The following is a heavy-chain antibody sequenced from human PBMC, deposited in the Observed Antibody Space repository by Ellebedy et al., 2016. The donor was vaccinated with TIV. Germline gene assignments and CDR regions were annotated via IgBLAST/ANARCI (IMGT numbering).Heavy chain of an antibody. J-gene: IGHJ5*02. CDR3: ARQLTRVRNWFDP. Sequence: AASVKVSCKASGYTFTDYYIHWVRQAPGQGLAWMGMINPSGGSTSYAQKFQGRLTMTRDTSTSTVYMELSSLRSEDTAVYYCARQLTRVRNWFDPWGQGTLVTVSS. V-gene: IGHV1-46*01. CDR2: INPSGGST. D-gene: IGHD4-17*01. CDR1: GYTFTDYY.